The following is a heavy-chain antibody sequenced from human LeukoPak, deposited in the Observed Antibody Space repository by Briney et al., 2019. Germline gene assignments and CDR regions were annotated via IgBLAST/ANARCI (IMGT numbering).Heavy chain of an antibody. Sequence: GGSPRLSCAASGFTFSSYWMHWVRQAPGKGLVWVSRINSDGSSTSYADSVKGRFTISRDNAKNTLYLQMNSLRAEDTAVYYCARDPAPLDSSSWKDYWGQGTLVTVSS. CDR1: GFTFSSYW. J-gene: IGHJ4*02. D-gene: IGHD6-13*01. CDR2: INSDGSST. CDR3: ARDPAPLDSSSWKDY. V-gene: IGHV3-74*01.